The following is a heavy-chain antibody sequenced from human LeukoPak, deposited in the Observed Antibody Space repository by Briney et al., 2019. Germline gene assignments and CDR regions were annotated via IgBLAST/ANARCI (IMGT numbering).Heavy chain of an antibody. CDR2: IYTSGST. J-gene: IGHJ4*02. V-gene: IGHV4-61*02. CDR3: ARGLGIGNYYPS. Sequence: PSQTLSLTCTVSGDSISSGSYYWSWIRQPAGKGLEWIGRIYTSGSTNCNPSLKSRVTISADTSKNQFSLKLSSVTAADTAVYYCARGLGIGNYYPSWGQGTLVTVSS. CDR1: GDSISSGSYY. D-gene: IGHD1-26*01.